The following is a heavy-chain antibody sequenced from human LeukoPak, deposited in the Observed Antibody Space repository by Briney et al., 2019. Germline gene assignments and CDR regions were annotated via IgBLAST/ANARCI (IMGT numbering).Heavy chain of an antibody. V-gene: IGHV3-20*04. J-gene: IGHJ4*02. CDR1: GFTFDDYG. CDR3: ARGSTHYDVLTGYHYYFDY. Sequence: LSGGSLRLSCAAPGFTFDDYGMSWVRQAPGKGLEWVSGINWNGDNTNYADSLKGRFTISRDNAKNSLYLQMNSLRAEDTALYYCARGSTHYDVLTGYHYYFDYWGQGTLVTVSS. CDR2: INWNGDNT. D-gene: IGHD3-9*01.